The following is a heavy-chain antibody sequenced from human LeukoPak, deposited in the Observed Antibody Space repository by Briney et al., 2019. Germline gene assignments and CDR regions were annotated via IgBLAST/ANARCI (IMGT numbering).Heavy chain of an antibody. CDR2: ISWNSDTI. D-gene: IGHD3-10*01. Sequence: PGGSLRLSCAAAGFIFGDYAMHWVRQAPGKGLEWVSGISWNSDTIGYADSVKGRFTISRDPAKNSLYLQMNSLRPEDTALYYCAKVGGLGSFYRSPYFAYWGQGTLVTVSS. CDR3: AKVGGLGSFYRSPYFAY. J-gene: IGHJ4*02. V-gene: IGHV3-9*01. CDR1: GFIFGDYA.